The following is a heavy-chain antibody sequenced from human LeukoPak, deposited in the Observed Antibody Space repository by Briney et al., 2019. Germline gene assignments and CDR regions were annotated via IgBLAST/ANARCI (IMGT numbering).Heavy chain of an antibody. D-gene: IGHD6-13*01. CDR3: ARDSSGIAAAGTSLVT. V-gene: IGHV1-2*02. CDR2: INPNSGGT. Sequence: ASVKVSCKASGYTFTGYYMHWVRQAPGQGPEWMGWINPNSGGTKYAQKFQGRVTMTRDTSISTAYMELSRLRSDDTAVYYCARDSSGIAAAGTSLVTWGQGTLVTVSS. CDR1: GYTFTGYY. J-gene: IGHJ5*02.